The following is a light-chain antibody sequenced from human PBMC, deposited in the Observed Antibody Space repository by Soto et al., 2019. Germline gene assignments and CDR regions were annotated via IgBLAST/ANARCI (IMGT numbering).Light chain of an antibody. V-gene: IGKV3-20*01. CDR1: QRSTSTY. Sequence: ELVMTQSPATLSVSPGERATLSCRASQRSTSTYLAWYQQKPGQAPRLLIYGVSSRATGVPDRFSGSGSGTDFTLTISRLEPEDFAVYYCQQYTDWPLTFGQGTKVDIK. CDR2: GVS. CDR3: QQYTDWPLT. J-gene: IGKJ1*01.